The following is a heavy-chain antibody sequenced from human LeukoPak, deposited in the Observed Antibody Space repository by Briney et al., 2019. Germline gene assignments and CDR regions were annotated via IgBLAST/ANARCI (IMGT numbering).Heavy chain of an antibody. CDR1: GGSVSSSSYY. J-gene: IGHJ5*02. Sequence: SETLSLTCTVSGGSVSSSSYYWGWIRQPPGKGLEWIGTIYYSGSTYFNPSLKSRVTISVDMSKNQFSLKLNSVTAADTAVYYCARDGGDGWFDPWGQGALVTVSS. D-gene: IGHD2-21*02. V-gene: IGHV4-39*07. CDR3: ARDGGDGWFDP. CDR2: IYYSGST.